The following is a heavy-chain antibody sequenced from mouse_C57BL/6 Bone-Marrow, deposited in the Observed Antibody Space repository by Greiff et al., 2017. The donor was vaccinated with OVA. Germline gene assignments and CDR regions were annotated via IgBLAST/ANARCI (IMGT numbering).Heavy chain of an antibody. V-gene: IGHV1-81*01. CDR3: VQATAY. D-gene: IGHD3-2*02. CDR2: IYPRSGNT. J-gene: IGHJ3*01. CDR1: GYTFTSYG. Sequence: VQLQESGAELARPGASVKLSCKASGYTFTSYGISWVKQRTGQGLEWIGEIYPRSGNTYYNGKFKGKATLTADKSSSTAYMELRSLTSEDSAVYFCVQATAYWGQGTLVTVSA.